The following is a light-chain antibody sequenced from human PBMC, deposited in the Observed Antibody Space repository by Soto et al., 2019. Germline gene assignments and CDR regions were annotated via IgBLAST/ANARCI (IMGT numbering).Light chain of an antibody. CDR3: QQYGSSNRA. J-gene: IGKJ1*01. V-gene: IGKV3-20*01. Sequence: EIVLTQSPGTLSFSPGERATLSCRASQSVSSSYLAWYQQKPGQAPRLLIYGASSRATGIPDRFSGSGSGTDFTLTISRLEPEDFAVYYCQQYGSSNRAFGQGTKVDI. CDR1: QSVSSSY. CDR2: GAS.